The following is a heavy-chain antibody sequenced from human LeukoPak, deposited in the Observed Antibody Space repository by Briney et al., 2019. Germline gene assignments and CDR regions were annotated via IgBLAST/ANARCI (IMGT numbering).Heavy chain of an antibody. V-gene: IGHV3-64*01. CDR3: ARGAGGSSLYYFDY. J-gene: IGHJ4*02. Sequence: GGSLRLSCAASEFTFSSYAMHWVRQAPGKGLEYVSSISSNGGSTYYANSVKGRFTISRDNSKNTLNLQMGSLRTEDMAVYYCARGAGGSSLYYFDYWGQGTLVTVSS. D-gene: IGHD6-6*01. CDR2: ISSNGGST. CDR1: EFTFSSYA.